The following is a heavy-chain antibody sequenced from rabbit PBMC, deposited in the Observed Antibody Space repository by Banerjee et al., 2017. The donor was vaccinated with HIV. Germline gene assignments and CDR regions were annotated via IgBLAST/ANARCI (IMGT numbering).Heavy chain of an antibody. CDR1: VLSFITSSC. J-gene: IGHJ4*01. CDR3: VRALYGGTTTL. CDR2: IYAGSGGST. D-gene: IGHD2-1*01. V-gene: IGHV1S40*01. Sequence: QALEVSVGDLVKPVASLTLFCTSSVLSFITSSCICWVRQAPGKGLEWIACIYAGSGGSTYYASWAKGRFTISKSSTTVDLKMTSLTAADTATYFCVRALYGGTTTLWGQGTLVTVS.